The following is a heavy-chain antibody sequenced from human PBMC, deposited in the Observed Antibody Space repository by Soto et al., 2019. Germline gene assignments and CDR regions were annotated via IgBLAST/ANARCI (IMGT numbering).Heavy chain of an antibody. Sequence: GGSMRLSCAACGFTFNNAWMSWVRQAPGKGLEWVGRIKSKTDGGTTDYAAPVKGRFTISRDDSKNTLYLQMNSLKTEDTAVNYCTTGYVVRGSNYYYGMDVWGQGTTVTVSS. CDR3: TTGYVVRGSNYYYGMDV. D-gene: IGHD3-10*01. J-gene: IGHJ6*02. V-gene: IGHV3-15*01. CDR2: IKSKTDGGTT. CDR1: GFTFNNAW.